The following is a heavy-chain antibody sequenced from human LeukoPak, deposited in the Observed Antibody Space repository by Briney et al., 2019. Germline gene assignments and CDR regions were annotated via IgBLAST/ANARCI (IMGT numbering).Heavy chain of an antibody. CDR3: AMRHSSSWDRYFVG. J-gene: IGHJ1*01. CDR1: GGSFSDYY. Sequence: PSETLSLPCAVYGGSFSDYYWSWIRQSPGKGLEWIGEMNQSGTTKYNPSLEGRLTTSVDTSKNQFSLNLTSMSAADTGVYFCAMRHSSSWDRYFVGWGQGTLVTVSS. D-gene: IGHD6-13*01. CDR2: MNQSGTT. V-gene: IGHV4-34*01.